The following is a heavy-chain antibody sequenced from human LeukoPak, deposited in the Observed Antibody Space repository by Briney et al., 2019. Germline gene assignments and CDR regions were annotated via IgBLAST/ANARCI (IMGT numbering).Heavy chain of an antibody. V-gene: IGHV3-23*01. J-gene: IGHJ4*02. CDR1: GFTFSDHA. D-gene: IGHD6-19*01. Sequence: GGSLRLSCAASGFTFSDHAMSWVRQAPGKGLEWVSAIRGTGTTTFYAASVKGRFIISRDNSKNTADLQMNSLRAEDTAVYYCAKVSWLGTLPSYHFDSWGQGTQVTVSS. CDR2: IRGTGTTT. CDR3: AKVSWLGTLPSYHFDS.